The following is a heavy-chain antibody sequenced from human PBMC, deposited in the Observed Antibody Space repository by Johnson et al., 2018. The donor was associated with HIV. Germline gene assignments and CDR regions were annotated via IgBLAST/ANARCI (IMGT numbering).Heavy chain of an antibody. CDR1: GIPFSSYG. Sequence: VHLVESGGGVVQPGRSLRLSCAASGIPFSSYGMHWVRKAPGKGLEWVAVISNDANNKYYADSVKGRFTISRANSKSTLYLQMNSLRVEDSAVYYCAKDWTEMSTIPDAFDIWGQGTMVTVSS. J-gene: IGHJ3*02. CDR2: ISNDANNK. V-gene: IGHV3-30*18. CDR3: AKDWTEMSTIPDAFDI. D-gene: IGHD5-24*01.